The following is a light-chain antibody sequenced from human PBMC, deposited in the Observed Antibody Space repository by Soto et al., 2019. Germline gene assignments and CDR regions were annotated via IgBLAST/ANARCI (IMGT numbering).Light chain of an antibody. CDR3: QQYGGSPPYT. CDR2: GAS. V-gene: IGKV3-20*01. Sequence: EIVLTQSPGTLSLSPGERATLSCRASQSVNSGYLAWYQQKPGQAPRLLIYGASSRATGIPDRFSGSGSGTDFTLTISRLESEHFAVYYCQQYGGSPPYTFGQGTKLEIK. CDR1: QSVNSGY. J-gene: IGKJ2*01.